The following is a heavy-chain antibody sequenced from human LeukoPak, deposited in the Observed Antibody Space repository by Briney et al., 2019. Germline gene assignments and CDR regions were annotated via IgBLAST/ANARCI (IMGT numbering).Heavy chain of an antibody. V-gene: IGHV3-53*01. CDR3: ARDCAVGGDCYLDAFDI. CDR2: IYSGGST. CDR1: GFTVSSNY. J-gene: IGHJ3*02. Sequence: PGGSLRLSCAASGFTVSSNYMSWVRQAPGKGLEWVSVIYSGGSTYYADSVKGRFTISRDNSKNTLYLQMNSLRAEDTAVYYCARDCAVGGDCYLDAFDIWGQGTMVTVSS. D-gene: IGHD2-21*02.